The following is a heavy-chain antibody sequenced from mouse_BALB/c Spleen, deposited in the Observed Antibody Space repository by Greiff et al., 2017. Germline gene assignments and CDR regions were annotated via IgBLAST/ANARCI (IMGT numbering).Heavy chain of an antibody. V-gene: IGHV2-6-7*01. CDR3: ARRYGNLRKWYFDV. J-gene: IGHJ1*01. D-gene: IGHD2-10*02. Sequence: VMLVESGPGLVAPSQSLSITCTVSGFSLTGYGVNWVRQPPGKGLEWLGMIWGDGSTDYNSALKSRLSISKDNSKSQVFLKMNSLQTDDTARYYCARRYGNLRKWYFDVWGAGTTVTVSS. CDR2: IWGDGST. CDR1: GFSLTGYG.